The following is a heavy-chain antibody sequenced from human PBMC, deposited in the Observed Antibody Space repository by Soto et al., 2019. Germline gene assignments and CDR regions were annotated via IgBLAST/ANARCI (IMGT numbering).Heavy chain of an antibody. CDR3: ASFTMVRGVMPDYGMDV. CDR1: GTFISYA. V-gene: IGHV1-69*13. CDR2: IIPIFGTA. Sequence: SVKVSCKASGTFISYAISWVRQSPVQGLEWMGGIIPIFGTANYAQKFQGRVTITADESTSTAYMELSSLRSEDTAVYYCASFTMVRGVMPDYGMDVWGQGTTITVSS. J-gene: IGHJ6*02. D-gene: IGHD3-10*01.